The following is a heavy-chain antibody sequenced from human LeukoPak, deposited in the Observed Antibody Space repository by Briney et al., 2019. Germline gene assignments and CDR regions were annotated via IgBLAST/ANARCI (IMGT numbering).Heavy chain of an antibody. CDR2: FIGADGDT. D-gene: IGHD5-24*01. CDR3: AKWNRMANREFFD. CDR1: GFNFINFP. Sequence: GGSLRPSCAASGFNFINFPMTWFRQAPGKGLEWVSFIGADGDTNYAESAKARFTISRDNSKKTLFLEMHTLRVEDTAVYYCAKWNRMANREFFDWGQGTLVVVAS. V-gene: IGHV3-23*01. J-gene: IGHJ4*02.